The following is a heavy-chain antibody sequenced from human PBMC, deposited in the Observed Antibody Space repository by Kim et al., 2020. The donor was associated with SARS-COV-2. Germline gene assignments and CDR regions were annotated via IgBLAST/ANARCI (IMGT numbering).Heavy chain of an antibody. D-gene: IGHD1-1*01. CDR3: ARSATLSGTTNAKYFFDY. J-gene: IGHJ4*02. CDR2: IYPSGTT. Sequence: SETLSLTCTVSDGSIRTYYWSWIRQPAGKGLEWIGRIYPSGTTNYNPSLRSRVTVSADPSTNQFSLRLSSVTAADTAIYYCARSATLSGTTNAKYFFDYWGQGILVTVSS. CDR1: DGSIRTYY. V-gene: IGHV4-4*07.